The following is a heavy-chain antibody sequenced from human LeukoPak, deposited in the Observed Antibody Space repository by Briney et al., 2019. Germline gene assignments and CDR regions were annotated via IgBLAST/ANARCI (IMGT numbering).Heavy chain of an antibody. J-gene: IGHJ3*02. D-gene: IGHD5/OR15-5a*01. CDR3: ARDKGLPQAFDI. CDR2: ISYSGTT. CDR1: GGSISSYY. Sequence: SETLALTCTVSGGSISSYYWSWIPQPPGKGLEYSGYISYSGTTSYNPSLKSRVTISVDTSNNQFSLKLTSGTAADTAVYYCARDKGLPQAFDIWGQGTMVTVSS. V-gene: IGHV4-59*01.